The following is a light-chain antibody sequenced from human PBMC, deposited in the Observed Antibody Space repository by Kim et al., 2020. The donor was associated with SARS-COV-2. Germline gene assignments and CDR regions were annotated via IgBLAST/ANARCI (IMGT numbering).Light chain of an antibody. CDR3: QQFNFYSRI. CDR2: DAS. Sequence: DIQMTQSPSTLSASVGDRVTITCRASQSISNLLAWYQQKPGKAPELLIYDASTLQSGVPSRFSGSGSGTEFTLTISSLQPDDFATYYCQQFNFYSRIFGQGTKLEI. J-gene: IGKJ2*01. V-gene: IGKV1-5*01. CDR1: QSISNL.